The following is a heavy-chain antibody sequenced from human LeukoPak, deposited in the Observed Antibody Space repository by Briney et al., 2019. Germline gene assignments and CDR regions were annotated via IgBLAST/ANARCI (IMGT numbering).Heavy chain of an antibody. Sequence: PGGSLRLSCAASGFTFSSFSMNWVRQAPGKGLEWVSSISSSSSYIYYADSVKGRFTISRDKAKNSLYLQMNSLRGEDTAVYYCARSDPQYYYDSSGYSYPREFFQHWGQGTLVTVSS. V-gene: IGHV3-21*01. CDR2: ISSSSSYI. CDR3: ARSDPQYYYDSSGYSYPREFFQH. J-gene: IGHJ1*01. CDR1: GFTFSSFS. D-gene: IGHD3-22*01.